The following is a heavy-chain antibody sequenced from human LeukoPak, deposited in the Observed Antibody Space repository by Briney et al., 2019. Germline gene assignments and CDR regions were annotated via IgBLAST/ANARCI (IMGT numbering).Heavy chain of an antibody. V-gene: IGHV3-30*04. CDR3: ARDGSGDSADYYFDY. CDR1: GFTFSSYA. CDR2: ISYNGRYK. Sequence: GGSLRLSCAASGFTFSSYAMQWVRQAPGKGGEGVAVISYNGRYKYSSDSVSRPFPISRDNSKTTLYLQMNSLRAEDTAVYYCARDGSGDSADYYFDYWGQGTLVTVSS. D-gene: IGHD2-21*02. J-gene: IGHJ4*02.